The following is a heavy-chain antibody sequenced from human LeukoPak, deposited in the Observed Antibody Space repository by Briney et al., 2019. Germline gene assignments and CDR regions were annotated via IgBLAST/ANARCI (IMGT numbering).Heavy chain of an antibody. Sequence: PSETLSLTCAVSGYSISSGYYWGWIGQPPGKGLEWIGSIYHSGSTYYNPSLKSRVTISVDTSKNQFSLKLSSVTAADTAVYYCAREDHYYDSSGFTDYWGQGTLVTVSS. V-gene: IGHV4-38-2*02. D-gene: IGHD3-22*01. CDR1: GYSISSGYY. CDR2: IYHSGST. J-gene: IGHJ4*02. CDR3: AREDHYYDSSGFTDY.